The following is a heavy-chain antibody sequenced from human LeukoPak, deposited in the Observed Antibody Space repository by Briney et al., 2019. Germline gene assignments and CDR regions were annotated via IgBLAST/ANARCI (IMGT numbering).Heavy chain of an antibody. Sequence: GRSLRLSCAASGFTFDDYAMHWVRQAPGKGLEWVPGISWNSGSIGYADSVKGRFTISRDNSKNTLYLQMNSLRAEDTAIYYCAKEYTGTFSPFPSYFDNWGQGTLVTVSS. CDR2: ISWNSGSI. D-gene: IGHD1-26*01. CDR3: AKEYTGTFSPFPSYFDN. CDR1: GFTFDDYA. J-gene: IGHJ4*02. V-gene: IGHV3-9*01.